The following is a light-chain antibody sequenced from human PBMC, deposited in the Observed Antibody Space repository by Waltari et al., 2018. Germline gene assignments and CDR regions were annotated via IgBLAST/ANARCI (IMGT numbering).Light chain of an antibody. Sequence: QSALTQPASVSATPGQSITISCTGTTSDVGHYHLFSWYQQHPGKAPKLMTCEVIKRPSGVSDRFSGSKSGNTASLTISGLQAEDEADYYCCSYAGSGTYVFGTGTKVSVL. J-gene: IGLJ1*01. CDR1: TSDVGHYHL. CDR2: EVI. V-gene: IGLV2-23*02. CDR3: CSYAGSGTYV.